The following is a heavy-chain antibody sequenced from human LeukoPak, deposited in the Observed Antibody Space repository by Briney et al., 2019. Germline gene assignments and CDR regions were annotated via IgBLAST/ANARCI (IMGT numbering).Heavy chain of an antibody. J-gene: IGHJ6*02. CDR2: IYYSGST. Sequence: SETLSLTCTVSGGSISSSSYYWGWIRQLPGKGLEWIGSIYYSGSTYYNPSLKSRVTISVDTSKNQFSLKLSSVTAADTAVYYCARASLDILTGWYGMDVWGQGTTVTVSS. D-gene: IGHD3-9*01. V-gene: IGHV4-39*07. CDR3: ARASLDILTGWYGMDV. CDR1: GGSISSSSYY.